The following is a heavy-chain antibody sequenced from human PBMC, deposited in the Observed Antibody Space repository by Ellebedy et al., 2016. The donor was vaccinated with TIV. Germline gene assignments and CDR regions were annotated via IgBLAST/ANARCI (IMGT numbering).Heavy chain of an antibody. J-gene: IGHJ6*03. CDR3: ARVHCSITTCDYYYMDV. CDR1: GVSVSRYF. Sequence: SETLSLTXTVSGVSVSRYFWSWIRQPAGKGLEWIWRIFTSGSFNYNPSLMSRVTISVVTSKNQISLRLNSVTAADTAVYYCARVHCSITTCDYYYMDVWGKGTTVTVSS. D-gene: IGHD5-12*01. CDR2: IFTSGSF. V-gene: IGHV4-4*07.